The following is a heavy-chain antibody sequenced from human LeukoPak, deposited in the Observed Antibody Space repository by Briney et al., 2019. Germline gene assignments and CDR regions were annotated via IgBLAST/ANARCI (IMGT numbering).Heavy chain of an antibody. CDR1: GFTFSSYG. J-gene: IGHJ4*02. V-gene: IGHV3-23*01. Sequence: PGGSLRLSCAASGFTFSSYGMSWVRQAPGKGLEWVSALSGSGGSTFYADSVKGRFTISRDNSKNTLYLQMSSLRAEDTAVYYCAKRCCSGWPFDYWGQGTLVTVSS. CDR3: AKRCCSGWPFDY. D-gene: IGHD6-19*01. CDR2: LSGSGGST.